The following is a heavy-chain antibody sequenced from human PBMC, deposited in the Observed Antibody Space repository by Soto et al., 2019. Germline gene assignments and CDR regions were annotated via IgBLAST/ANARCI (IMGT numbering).Heavy chain of an antibody. J-gene: IGHJ5*02. V-gene: IGHV4-31*02. CDR2: FYSSGSI. Sequence: NPSETLSLPGFVSGYFIGAGGYYWSWIRHHPGKGLEWIGSFYSSGSIIYNPSLRSRVSISGDMSTNQFSMSLTSVTAADTARYYCARMYSSGSGWFHPWGQGTLVTVSS. CDR3: ARMYSSGSGWFHP. CDR1: GYFIGAGGYY. D-gene: IGHD6-19*01.